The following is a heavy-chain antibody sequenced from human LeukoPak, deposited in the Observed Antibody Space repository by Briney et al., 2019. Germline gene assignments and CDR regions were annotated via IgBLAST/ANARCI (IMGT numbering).Heavy chain of an antibody. V-gene: IGHV3-66*01. CDR1: GFTVSSNY. CDR3: ARSHSGPGSYLDF. Sequence: GGSLRLSCAASGFTVSSNYMNWVRQAPGKGLEWVSVIYNDGSTYYADSVKGRFTISRDNSKNSLFLQMNSLRDEDTAVYYCARSHSGPGSYLDFWGQGTLVTVSS. J-gene: IGHJ4*02. CDR2: IYNDGST. D-gene: IGHD3-10*01.